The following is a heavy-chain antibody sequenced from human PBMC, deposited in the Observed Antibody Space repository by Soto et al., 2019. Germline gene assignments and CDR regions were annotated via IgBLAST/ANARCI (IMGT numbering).Heavy chain of an antibody. Sequence: QVQLQESGPGLVKPSRTLSLTCTVSGGSISSDSFYWNWIRQLPGEGLEWIGYIYHTGNTYYNPSLKSRVTMSVDTSKSHFSLNLSSVTAADTAVYSCARAEVKRGSTYCSSNSCVYYFDSWAQGTLVTVSS. CDR1: GGSISSDSFY. CDR3: ARAEVKRGSTYCSSNSCVYYFDS. CDR2: IYHTGNT. J-gene: IGHJ4*02. V-gene: IGHV4-31*03. D-gene: IGHD2-2*01.